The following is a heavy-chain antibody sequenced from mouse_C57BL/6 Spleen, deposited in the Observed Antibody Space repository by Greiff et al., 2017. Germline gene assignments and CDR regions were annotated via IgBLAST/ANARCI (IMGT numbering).Heavy chain of an antibody. V-gene: IGHV5-17*01. Sequence: EVQRVESGGGLVKPGGFLKLSCAASGFTFSDYGMHWVRQAPEKGLEWVAYISSGSSTIYYADTVKGRFTISRDNAKNTLFLQMTSLRSEDTAMYYCALGDWCFDVWGTGTTVTVSS. CDR3: ALGDWCFDV. CDR1: GFTFSDYG. CDR2: ISSGSSTI. D-gene: IGHD4-1*01. J-gene: IGHJ1*03.